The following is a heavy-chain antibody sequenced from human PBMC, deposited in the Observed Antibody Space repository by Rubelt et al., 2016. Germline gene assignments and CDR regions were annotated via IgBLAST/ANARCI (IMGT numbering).Heavy chain of an antibody. CDR1: DGSLDGNY. J-gene: IGHJ3*02. CDR2: IFYSGSA. Sequence: QVQLQESGPGLVKPSETLSLTCTVSDGSLDGNYWSWVRQPPGKGLEWLGHIFYSGSANYSPSLTSRVTISVDTSRNQFARKLGAVTAADTAVYYCARPLGGRSSSCYDDAFDIWGQGTMVTVSS. CDR3: ARPLGGRSSSCYDDAFDI. V-gene: IGHV4-59*12. D-gene: IGHD2-2*01.